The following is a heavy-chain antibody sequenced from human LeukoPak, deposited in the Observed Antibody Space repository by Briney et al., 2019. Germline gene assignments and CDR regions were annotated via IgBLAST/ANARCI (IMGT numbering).Heavy chain of an antibody. J-gene: IGHJ4*02. CDR2: IYHSGNT. CDR3: ARHAVGSWYRGYFDY. D-gene: IGHD6-13*01. V-gene: IGHV4-30-2*01. Sequence: PSQTLSLTCAVSGRSISSGGYSWSWIRQPPGTGLEWIGNIYHSGNTYYNPSLKSRVTISVDTSKNQSSLKLSSVTAADTAVYYCARHAVGSWYRGYFDYWGQGTLVTVSS. CDR1: GRSISSGGYS.